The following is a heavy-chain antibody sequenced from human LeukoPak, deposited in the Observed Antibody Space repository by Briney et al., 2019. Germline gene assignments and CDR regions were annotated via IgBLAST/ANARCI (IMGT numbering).Heavy chain of an antibody. V-gene: IGHV3-7*01. Sequence: PGGSLRLSCAASGFTFSSTWMTWVRQAPGKGLEWVANIKEDGSLRDYVDSVKGRFTIFRDNAKNSLYLQMNSLRHEDTAVYYCSRDTADDAFDIWGQGTMVTVSS. CDR2: IKEDGSLR. J-gene: IGHJ3*02. CDR1: GFTFSSTW. CDR3: SRDTADDAFDI.